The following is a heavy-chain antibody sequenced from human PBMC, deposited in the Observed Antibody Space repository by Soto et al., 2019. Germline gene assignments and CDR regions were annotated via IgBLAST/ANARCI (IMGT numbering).Heavy chain of an antibody. CDR2: MYHSGST. Sequence: SETLSLTCAVSGGSISSGFYYWGWIRQPPGKGLEWIGSMYHSGSTYYNPSLKSRITMSVDTSKNQFSLKLSSLTAADTPVYFCARYGYSYSMRFFDKWGQGTRVTVSS. CDR3: ARYGYSYSMRFFDK. D-gene: IGHD5-18*01. CDR1: GGSISSGFYY. J-gene: IGHJ4*02. V-gene: IGHV4-38-2*01.